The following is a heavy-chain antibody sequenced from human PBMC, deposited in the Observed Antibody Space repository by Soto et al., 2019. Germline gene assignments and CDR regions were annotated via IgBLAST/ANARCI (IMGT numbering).Heavy chain of an antibody. V-gene: IGHV3-11*01. D-gene: IGHD6-19*01. CDR3: ARAPYSSGWYDYYYGMDV. CDR2: ITSGSTI. J-gene: IGHJ6*02. Sequence: QVQLVESGGGLVKPGGSLRLSCAASGFTFSDYYMSWIRQALGKGLEWVSYITSGSTIYYADSVKGRFTISRDNAKNSLYLQMNSLRAEDTAVYYCARAPYSSGWYDYYYGMDVWGQGTTVTVSS. CDR1: GFTFSDYY.